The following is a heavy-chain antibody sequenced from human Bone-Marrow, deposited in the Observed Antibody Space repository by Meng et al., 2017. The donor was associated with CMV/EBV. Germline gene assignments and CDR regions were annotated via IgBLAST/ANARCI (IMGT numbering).Heavy chain of an antibody. V-gene: IGHV1-2*02. D-gene: IGHD2-2*01. CDR3: AREGYCSSTSCFDYPYYYGMDV. Sequence: ASVKVSCKASGYTFTGYYMHWVRQAPGQGLEWMGWINPNSGGTNYAQKFQGRVTMTRDTSISTAYMELSRLRSDDTAVYYCAREGYCSSTSCFDYPYYYGMDVWGQGTMVTVSS. CDR1: GYTFTGYY. CDR2: INPNSGGT. J-gene: IGHJ6*02.